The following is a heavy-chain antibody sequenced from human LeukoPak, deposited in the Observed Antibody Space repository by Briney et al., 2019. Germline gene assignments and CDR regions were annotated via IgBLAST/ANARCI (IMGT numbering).Heavy chain of an antibody. CDR2: IYYSGST. V-gene: IGHV4-59*12. J-gene: IGHJ6*03. CDR1: GASISSDY. D-gene: IGHD6-13*01. Sequence: SETLSLTCTVSGASISSDYWNWIRQPPGKGLEWIGSIYYSGSTYYNPSLKSRVTISVDTSKNQFSLKLSSVTAADTAVYYCARDLLSSSWYNYYYYMDVWGKGTTVTVSS. CDR3: ARDLLSSSWYNYYYYMDV.